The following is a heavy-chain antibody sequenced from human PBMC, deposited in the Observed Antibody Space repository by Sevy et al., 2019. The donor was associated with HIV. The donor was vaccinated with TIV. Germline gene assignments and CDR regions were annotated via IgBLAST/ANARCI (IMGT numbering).Heavy chain of an antibody. CDR1: GFTFSAYS. V-gene: IGHV3-21*01. CDR2: ISNSGSYI. CDR3: ARDRNNGCYRGFDY. J-gene: IGHJ4*02. Sequence: GGSLRLSCAASGFTFSAYSVNWVRQAPGKGLEWVSSISNSGSYIFYADSVKGRFTISRDNAQNSLDLQMSSLRVEDTAVYYCARDRNNGCYRGFDYWGQGVLVTVSS. D-gene: IGHD6-19*01.